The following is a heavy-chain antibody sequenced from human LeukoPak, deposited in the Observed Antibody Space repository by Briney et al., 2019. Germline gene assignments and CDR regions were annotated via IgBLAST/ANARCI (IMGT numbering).Heavy chain of an antibody. D-gene: IGHD5-18*01. J-gene: IGHJ4*02. CDR1: GGSISSTIYY. CDR3: ARVKKVDTSIDY. V-gene: IGHV4-39*01. Sequence: KPSETLSLTCTVSGGSISSTIYYWGWIRQPPGKGLEWIGSIFYTGSTYYNPSLKSRVTISKDMFKNQFFLKLNFVTAADTAVYFCARVKKVDTSIDYWGQGTLVTVSS. CDR2: IFYTGST.